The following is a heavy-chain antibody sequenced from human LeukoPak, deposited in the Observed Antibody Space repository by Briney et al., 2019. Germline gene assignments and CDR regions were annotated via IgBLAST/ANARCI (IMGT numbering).Heavy chain of an antibody. CDR2: ISGSGGST. J-gene: IGHJ4*02. CDR3: AKYRHWNGGYDY. Sequence: GGSLRLSCAASGFTFNSYAMSWVRQAPGKGLEWVSAISGSGGSTYYADSVKGRFTISRDNSKNTLYLQMNSLRAEDTAVYYCAKYRHWNGGYDYWGQGTLVTVPS. V-gene: IGHV3-23*01. D-gene: IGHD1-1*01. CDR1: GFTFNSYA.